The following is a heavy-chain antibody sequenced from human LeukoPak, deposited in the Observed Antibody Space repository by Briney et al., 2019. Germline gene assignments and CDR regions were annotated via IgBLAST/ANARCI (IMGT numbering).Heavy chain of an antibody. Sequence: SETLSLTCTVSGGSISGSSYYWGWIRQPPGKGLEWIGSIYYSGSTYYNPSLKSRVTISVDTSKNQFSLKLSSVTAADTAVYYCARVNLVVVHCMDVWGQGTTVTVSS. V-gene: IGHV4-39*01. J-gene: IGHJ6*02. CDR1: GGSISGSSYY. D-gene: IGHD2-21*01. CDR2: IYYSGST. CDR3: ARVNLVVVHCMDV.